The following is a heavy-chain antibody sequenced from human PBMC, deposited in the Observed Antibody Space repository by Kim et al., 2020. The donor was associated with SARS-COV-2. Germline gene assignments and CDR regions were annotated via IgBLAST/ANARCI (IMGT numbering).Heavy chain of an antibody. J-gene: IGHJ6*02. CDR3: ARYGIAAPPGVFGGSSWNYGMDV. CDR2: IYHSGST. CDR1: GGSISSSNW. D-gene: IGHD6-13*01. Sequence: SETLSLTCAVSGGSISSSNWWSWVRQPPGKGLEWIGEIYHSGSTNYNPSLKSRVTISVDKSKNQFSLKLSSVTAADTAVYYCARYGIAAPPGVFGGSSWNYGMDVWGQGTTVTVSS. V-gene: IGHV4-4*02.